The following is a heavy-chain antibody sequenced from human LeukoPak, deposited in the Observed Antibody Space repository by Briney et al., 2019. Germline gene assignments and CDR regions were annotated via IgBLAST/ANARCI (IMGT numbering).Heavy chain of an antibody. D-gene: IGHD3-22*01. V-gene: IGHV3-21*01. CDR3: ARDATYTYYYDSSGYYYFDY. J-gene: IGHJ4*02. CDR2: ISSSSSYI. CDR1: GFTFSSYS. Sequence: PGGSLRLSCAASGFTFSSYSMNWVRQAPGKKLEWVSSISSSSSYIYYADSVKGRFTISRDNAKNSLYLQMNSLRAEDTAVYYCARDATYTYYYDSSGYYYFDYWGQGTLVTVSS.